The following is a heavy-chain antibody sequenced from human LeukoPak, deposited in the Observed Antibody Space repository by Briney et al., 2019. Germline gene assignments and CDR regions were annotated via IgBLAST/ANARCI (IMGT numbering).Heavy chain of an antibody. V-gene: IGHV3-9*01. CDR3: VKDSSTGGTTFPFDY. CDR2: ITWNGGSI. D-gene: IGHD1/OR15-1a*01. CDR1: GFTFDDYA. J-gene: IGHJ4*02. Sequence: PGGSLRLSCAASGFTFDDYAMHWVRQAPGKGLEWVSGITWNGGSIGYADSVKGRFTISRDNAKNSLYLQMNSLRAEDTALYYCVKDSSTGGTTFPFDYWGQGTLVTVSS.